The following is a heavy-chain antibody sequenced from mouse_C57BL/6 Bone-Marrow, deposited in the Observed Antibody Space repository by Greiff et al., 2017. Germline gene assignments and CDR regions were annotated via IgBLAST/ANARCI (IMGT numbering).Heavy chain of an antibody. J-gene: IGHJ1*03. V-gene: IGHV1-64*01. CDR2: IHPNSGST. CDR3: ARVDYYGKGWYFDV. CDR1: GYTFTSYW. D-gene: IGHD1-1*01. Sequence: QVQLQQPGAELVKPGASVKLSCKASGYTFTSYWMHWVKQRPGQGLEWIGMIHPNSGSTNYNEKFKSKATLTVDKSSSTAYMQLSSLTSEDSAVYYCARVDYYGKGWYFDVWGTGTTVTVSS.